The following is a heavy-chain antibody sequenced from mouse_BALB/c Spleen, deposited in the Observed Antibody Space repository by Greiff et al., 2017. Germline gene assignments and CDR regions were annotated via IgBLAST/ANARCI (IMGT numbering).Heavy chain of an antibody. CDR3: ARGNWPYAMDY. D-gene: IGHD4-1*01. J-gene: IGHJ4*01. CDR2: INPSNGRT. CDR1: GYTFTSYW. V-gene: IGHV1S81*02. Sequence: QVQLQQSGPELVRPGESVKISCKGSGYTFTSYWMHWVKQRPGQGLEWIGEINPSNGRTNYNEKFKSKATLTVDKSSSTAYMQLSSLTSEDSAVYYCARGNWPYAMDYWGQGTSVTVSS.